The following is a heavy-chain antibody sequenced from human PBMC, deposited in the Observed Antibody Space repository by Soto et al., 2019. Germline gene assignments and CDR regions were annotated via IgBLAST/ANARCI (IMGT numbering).Heavy chain of an antibody. CDR1: GYTFIDYY. Sequence: QVQLVQSGAEVKKPGASVRVSCKASGYTFIDYYIHWVRQAPGQGLEWVGWINPRNGDTYYAPKYQGRVTMIRETSINTAYMALSSLRSDDTAVYYCARRPPPSIYYYGMDVWGRGTTVTVSS. CDR2: INPRNGDT. V-gene: IGHV1-2*02. CDR3: ARRPPPSIYYYGMDV. D-gene: IGHD4-4*01. J-gene: IGHJ6*02.